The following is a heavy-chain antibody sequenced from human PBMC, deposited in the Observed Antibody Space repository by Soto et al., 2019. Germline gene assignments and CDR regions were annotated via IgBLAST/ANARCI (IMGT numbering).Heavy chain of an antibody. J-gene: IGHJ4*02. D-gene: IGHD4-17*01. CDR1: GYTFTSYG. V-gene: IGHV1-18*01. Sequence: QVQLVQSGAEVKKPGASVKVSCKASGYTFTSYGLSWVRQAPGQGLEWMGWISAYNGNTNYAQKLQGRVTMTTDTSTSTAYMELRSLRSDDTAVYYCARDSPTVTTLVDRGPNSWGQGTLVTVSS. CDR2: ISAYNGNT. CDR3: ARDSPTVTTLVDRGPNS.